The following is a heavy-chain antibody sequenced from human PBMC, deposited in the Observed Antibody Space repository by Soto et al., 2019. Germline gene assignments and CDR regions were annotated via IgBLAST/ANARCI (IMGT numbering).Heavy chain of an antibody. J-gene: IGHJ4*02. V-gene: IGHV4-4*02. CDR3: ARYDFGTFDY. D-gene: IGHD4-17*01. Sequence: PSETLSLTCAASGDSISSSFWWSWVRQPPGKGLEWIGEIYHTESTVYNPSLKSRVTISVDKSKNQFPLNLDSVTAADTAVYYCARYDFGTFDYWGRGILVTVS. CDR2: IYHTEST. CDR1: GDSISSSFW.